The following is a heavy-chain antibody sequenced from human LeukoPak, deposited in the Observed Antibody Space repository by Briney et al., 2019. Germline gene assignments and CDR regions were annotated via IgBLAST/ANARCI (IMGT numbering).Heavy chain of an antibody. CDR1: GFIFTNTW. CDR2: IKSETDGGTT. CDR3: TLRYCGTTSCYSDYGMDL. J-gene: IGHJ6*02. Sequence: PGGSLRLSCKASGFIFTNTWMSWVRQAPGKGLEWVGRIKSETDGGTTDYTAPVKGRFTISRDDSKNTLYLQMNGLKTEDTAVYYCTLRYCGTTSCYSDYGMDLWGQGTTVIVSS. D-gene: IGHD2-2*01. V-gene: IGHV3-15*01.